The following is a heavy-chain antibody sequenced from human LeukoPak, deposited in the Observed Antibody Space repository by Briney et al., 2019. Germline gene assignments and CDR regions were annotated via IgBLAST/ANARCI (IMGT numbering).Heavy chain of an antibody. D-gene: IGHD3-9*01. V-gene: IGHV4-34*01. J-gene: IGHJ4*02. Sequence: ETLSLAFAVHGRSFSGYYWTSIRQPPGKGLGWNQEINHSGSTKYNTSLKSRVTMSVDTSKNQFSLKLSSVTAADTAVYYCARARGYDILTGYYLYYFDYWGQGTLVTVSS. CDR2: INHSGST. CDR3: ARARGYDILTGYYLYYFDY. CDR1: GRSFSGYY.